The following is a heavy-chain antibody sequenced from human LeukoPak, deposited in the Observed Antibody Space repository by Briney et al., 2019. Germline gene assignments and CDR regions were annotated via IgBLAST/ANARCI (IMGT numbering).Heavy chain of an antibody. CDR1: GFTFSSYA. CDR3: AKGSAYYYDSSGYYFDPQFDY. Sequence: LPGGSLRLSCAASGFTFSSYAMSWVRQAPGKGLEWVSAISGSGGSTYYADSVKGRFTISRDNSKNTLYLQMNSLRAEDTAVYYCAKGSAYYYDSSGYYFDPQFDYWGQGTLVTVSS. CDR2: ISGSGGST. D-gene: IGHD3-22*01. V-gene: IGHV3-23*01. J-gene: IGHJ4*02.